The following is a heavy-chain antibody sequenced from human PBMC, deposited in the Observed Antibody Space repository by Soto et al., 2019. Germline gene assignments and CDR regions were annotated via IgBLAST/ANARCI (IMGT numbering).Heavy chain of an antibody. V-gene: IGHV5-10-1*01. CDR1: GYSFTSYW. J-gene: IGHJ6*02. Sequence: PGESLKISCKGSGYSFTSYWISWVRQMPGKGLEWMGRIDPSDSYTNYSPSFQGHVTISADKSISTAYLQWSSLKASDTAMYYCARPKHYCSGGSCSRSYYYYGMDVWGQGTTVTVSS. CDR3: ARPKHYCSGGSCSRSYYYYGMDV. CDR2: IDPSDSYT. D-gene: IGHD2-15*01.